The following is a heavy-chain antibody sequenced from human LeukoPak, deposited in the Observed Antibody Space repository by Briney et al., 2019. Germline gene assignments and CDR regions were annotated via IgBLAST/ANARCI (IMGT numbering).Heavy chain of an antibody. CDR1: GFTFSSYS. V-gene: IGHV4-38-2*01. Sequence: KAGGSLRLSCAASGFTFSSYSMNWVRQAPGKGLEWIGSIYWSGNSYYNPSLKSRLTISVDTSKNQFSLRLSSVTAADTAIYYCARCPHDSRSDYDVYSYMDVWGKGPRSPSP. J-gene: IGHJ6*03. D-gene: IGHD1-26*01. CDR2: IYWSGNS. CDR3: ARCPHDSRSDYDVYSYMDV.